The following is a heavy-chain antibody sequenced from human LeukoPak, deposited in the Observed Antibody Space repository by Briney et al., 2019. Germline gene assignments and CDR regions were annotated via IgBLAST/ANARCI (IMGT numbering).Heavy chain of an antibody. D-gene: IGHD2-2*02. CDR3: ARVGCSSTSCYNDYYYYMDV. V-gene: IGHV3-74*01. J-gene: IGHJ6*03. Sequence: GGSLRLSCAASGFTFSSYWMHWVRQAPGKGLVWVSRIKSDGSSTIYADSVKGRFTISRDNAKNTLYSQMNSLRSEDTAVYYCARVGCSSTSCYNDYYYYMDVWGKGTTVTVSS. CDR1: GFTFSSYW. CDR2: IKSDGSST.